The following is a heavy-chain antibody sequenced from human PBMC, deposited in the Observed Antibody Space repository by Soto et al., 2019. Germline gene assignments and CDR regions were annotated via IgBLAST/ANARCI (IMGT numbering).Heavy chain of an antibody. J-gene: IGHJ4*02. CDR1: SGSISSSNW. CDR2: IYHSGST. Sequence: QVQLQESGPGLVKPSGTLSLTCAVSSGSISSSNWWSWVRQPPGTGLEWIGEIYHSGSTNYNPSLKSPVTISVDKSKNQFSLKLSSVTAADTAVYYCAVRYDYIWGSYHDYWGQGTLVTVSS. CDR3: AVRYDYIWGSYHDY. D-gene: IGHD3-16*01. V-gene: IGHV4-4*02.